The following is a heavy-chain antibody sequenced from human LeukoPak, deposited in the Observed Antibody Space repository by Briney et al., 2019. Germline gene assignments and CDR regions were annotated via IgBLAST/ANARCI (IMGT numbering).Heavy chain of an antibody. V-gene: IGHV3-23*01. Sequence: PGGSLRLSCAAPGFIFSDYAMSRVRQAPGKGLEWVSSISGSGGSIYDADSLKGRFTISRDNSKNTLYLQMNSLRAEDTAVYYCAKTKAFTSGFPLDFWGQGTLVTVSS. J-gene: IGHJ4*02. CDR3: AKTKAFTSGFPLDF. CDR1: GFIFSDYA. D-gene: IGHD3-22*01. CDR2: ISGSGGSI.